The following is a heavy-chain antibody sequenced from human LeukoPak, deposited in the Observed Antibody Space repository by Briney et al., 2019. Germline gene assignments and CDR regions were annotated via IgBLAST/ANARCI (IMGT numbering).Heavy chain of an antibody. CDR3: ARGVTSRPQGPYHLAY. V-gene: IGHV3-30*02. J-gene: IGHJ4*02. Sequence: GGSLRHSCAVSRFTSTDLAMHPVRPAPGLGLPWVTSIQSTGNASSSSDPLKGRFTISRDNSKTTPYLQMTTVHPEDSGFFFCARGVTSRPQGPYHLAYWGQGILITVSS. CDR1: RFTSTDLA. CDR2: IQSTGNAS. D-gene: IGHD1-14*01.